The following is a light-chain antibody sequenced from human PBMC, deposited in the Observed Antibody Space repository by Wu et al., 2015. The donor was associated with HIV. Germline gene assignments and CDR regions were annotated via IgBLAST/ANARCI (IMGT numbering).Light chain of an antibody. CDR1: QSVSSN. Sequence: EIVLTQSPGTLSLSPGERATLSCRASQSVSSNLAWHQQKPGQAPRLLIYGASTRATDIPARFSGSGSGTEFTLTISSMQSEDFAVYYCQQYNNWPGTFGQGTKVEIK. J-gene: IGKJ1*01. CDR2: GAS. CDR3: QQYNNWPGT. V-gene: IGKV3-15*01.